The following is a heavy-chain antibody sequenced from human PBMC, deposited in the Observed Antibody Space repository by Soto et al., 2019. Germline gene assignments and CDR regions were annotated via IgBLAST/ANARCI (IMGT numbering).Heavy chain of an antibody. Sequence: GASVKVSCKASGYTFTSYGISWVRQAPGQGLEWMGWISAYNGNTNYAQKLQGRVTMTTDTSTSTAYMELRSLRSDDTAVYYCARDPEITMVRGVSSVFGDYWGQGTLVTVSS. D-gene: IGHD3-10*01. CDR3: ARDPEITMVRGVSSVFGDY. CDR2: ISAYNGNT. CDR1: GYTFTSYG. V-gene: IGHV1-18*01. J-gene: IGHJ4*02.